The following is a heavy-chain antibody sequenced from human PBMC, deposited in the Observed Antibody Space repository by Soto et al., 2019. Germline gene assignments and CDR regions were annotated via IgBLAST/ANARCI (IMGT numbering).Heavy chain of an antibody. V-gene: IGHV3-48*02. J-gene: IGHJ6*03. CDR3: ARVSCCGLDHYYYMDV. Sequence: GGSLRLSCVSSGFTFSGYNMIWARQAPGKGLECLSYISSGGSPINYAVSVRGRFTISRDNAKNSLYLQMNSLRDEDTAVYYCARVSCCGLDHYYYMDVWCKGITVTVS. CDR1: GFTFSGYN. D-gene: IGHD1-1*01. CDR2: ISSGGSPI.